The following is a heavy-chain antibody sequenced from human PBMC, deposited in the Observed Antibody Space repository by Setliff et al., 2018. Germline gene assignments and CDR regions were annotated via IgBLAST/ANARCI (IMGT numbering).Heavy chain of an antibody. J-gene: IGHJ5*02. CDR2: IKQDGSVK. CDR1: GFTFSSYW. CDR3: ARDPFGNPVFDP. D-gene: IGHD3-10*01. Sequence: PGGSLRLSCAASGFTFSSYWMNWVRQAPGKRLEWVANIKQDGSVKNYVDSVQGRFSISRDNTKNSLYLQMNSLRAEDTAVYYCARDPFGNPVFDPWGQGTLVTVSS. V-gene: IGHV3-7*01.